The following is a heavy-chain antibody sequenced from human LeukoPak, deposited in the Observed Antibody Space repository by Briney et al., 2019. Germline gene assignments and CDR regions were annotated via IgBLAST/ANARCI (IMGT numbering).Heavy chain of an antibody. V-gene: IGHV1-18*01. CDR1: GYTFTHYV. Sequence: ASVKVSCKPSGYTFTHYVISWVRQAPGQGLEWMGRISPYNGNTKYAQKLQGRVTMTAETSTSTAYMELRSLRSDDTAVYYCARASTHRYNWKSGQLNDAFDIWGQGTMVTVSS. CDR3: ARASTHRYNWKSGQLNDAFDI. J-gene: IGHJ3*02. D-gene: IGHD1-20*01. CDR2: ISPYNGNT.